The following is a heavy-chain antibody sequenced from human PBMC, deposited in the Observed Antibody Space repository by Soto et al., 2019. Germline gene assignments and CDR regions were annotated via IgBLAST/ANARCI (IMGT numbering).Heavy chain of an antibody. CDR1: GYTFTSYD. CDR3: ARTSGKWLLSRGYYYYMDV. Sequence: GASVKVSCKASGYTFTSYDINWVRQATGQGLEWMGWMNPNSGNTGYAQKFQGRVTMTRNTSISTAYMELSSLRSEDTAVYYCARTSGKWLLSRGYYYYMDVWGKGXTVTVSS. J-gene: IGHJ6*03. V-gene: IGHV1-8*01. D-gene: IGHD3-3*01. CDR2: MNPNSGNT.